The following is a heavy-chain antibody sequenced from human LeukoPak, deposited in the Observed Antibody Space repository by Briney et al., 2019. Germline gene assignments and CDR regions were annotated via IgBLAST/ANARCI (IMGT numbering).Heavy chain of an antibody. D-gene: IGHD1-7*01. CDR1: GFTFSDYY. J-gene: IGHJ4*02. Sequence: GGSLRLSCAASGFTFSDYYMSWIRQAPGKGLEWVAVISYDGSNKYYADSVKGRFTISRDNSKNTLYLQMNSLRAEDTAVYYCARDREGNYDYWGQGTLVTVSS. CDR3: ARDREGNYDY. CDR2: ISYDGSNK. V-gene: IGHV3-30-3*01.